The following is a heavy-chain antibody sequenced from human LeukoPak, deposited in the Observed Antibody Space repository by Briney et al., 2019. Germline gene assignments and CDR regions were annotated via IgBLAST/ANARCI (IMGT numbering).Heavy chain of an antibody. CDR3: ARARGYCSSTSCSILYYFDY. CDR1: GYTFTGYY. Sequence: ASVKVSCKASGYTFTGYYMHWVRQAPGQGLEWMGGIIPIFGTANYAQKLQGRVTMTTDTSTSTAYMELRSLRSDDTAVYYCARARGYCSSTSCSILYYFDYWGQGTLVTVSS. J-gene: IGHJ4*02. V-gene: IGHV1-18*04. D-gene: IGHD2-2*01. CDR2: IIPIFGTA.